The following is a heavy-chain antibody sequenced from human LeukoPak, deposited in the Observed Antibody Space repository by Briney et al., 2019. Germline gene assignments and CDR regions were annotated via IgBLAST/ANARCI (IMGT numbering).Heavy chain of an antibody. CDR2: MNPNSGNT. V-gene: IGHV1-8*01. D-gene: IGHD3-10*02. Sequence: ASVKVSCKASGYTFTIYDINWVRQATGQGLEWMGWMNPNSGNTGYAQKFQGRVTMTRNTSISTAYMELSSLRSEDTAVYYCARANTMLNDYYYGMDVWGQGTTVTVSS. CDR1: GYTFTIYD. CDR3: ARANTMLNDYYYGMDV. J-gene: IGHJ6*02.